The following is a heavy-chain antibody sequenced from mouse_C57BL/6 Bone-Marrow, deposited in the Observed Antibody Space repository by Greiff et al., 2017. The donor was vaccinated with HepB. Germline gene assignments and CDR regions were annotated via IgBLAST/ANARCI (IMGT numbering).Heavy chain of an antibody. CDR3: VKAVGDYDEVLAY. CDR2: IRNKANGYTT. J-gene: IGHJ3*01. CDR1: GLTFTDYY. V-gene: IGHV7-4*01. D-gene: IGHD2-4*01. Sequence: EVQRVESGGGLVQPGASLRLSCAASGLTFTDYYMSWVRQPPGKAPEWLALIRNKANGYTTEYTASVKGRFTISRDNSQNILYLQMNTLRAEDSATYYCVKAVGDYDEVLAYWGQGTLVTVSA.